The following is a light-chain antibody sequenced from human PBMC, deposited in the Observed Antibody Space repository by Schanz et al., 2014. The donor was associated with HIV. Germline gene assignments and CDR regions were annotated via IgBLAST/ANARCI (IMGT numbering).Light chain of an antibody. J-gene: IGLJ2*01. CDR3: CSYAGTSTFVV. V-gene: IGLV2-14*03. Sequence: QSALTQPASVSGSLGQSITISCTGTSGDVGRYDYVSWYQQHPGQAPKLLIYDVTYRPSGISNRFSGSKSGYTASLTFSGLQAEDEADYYCCSYAGTSTFVVFGGGTKLTVL. CDR2: DVT. CDR1: SGDVGRYDY.